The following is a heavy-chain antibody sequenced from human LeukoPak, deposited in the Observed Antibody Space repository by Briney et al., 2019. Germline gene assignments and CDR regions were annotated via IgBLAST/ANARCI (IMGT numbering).Heavy chain of an antibody. V-gene: IGHV3-30-3*01. CDR2: ISYDGSNK. CDR3: ARDAYYDFWSGSLRYYFDY. CDR1: GFTFSSYA. D-gene: IGHD3-3*01. Sequence: GRTLRLSSAASGFTFSSYAMHWVREAPGKGLKWVAVISYDGSNKYYADSVKGRFTISRDNSKNTLYLQMNSLRAEDTAVYYCARDAYYDFWSGSLRYYFDYWGQGTLVTVSS. J-gene: IGHJ4*02.